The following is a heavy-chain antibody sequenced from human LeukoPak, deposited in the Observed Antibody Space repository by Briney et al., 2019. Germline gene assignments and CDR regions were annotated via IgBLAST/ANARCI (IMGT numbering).Heavy chain of an antibody. CDR1: GFTFSSYS. J-gene: IGHJ4*02. CDR2: ISSSSSYI. CDR3: AKWDYCSSTSCYTRAFDY. D-gene: IGHD2-2*02. Sequence: GGSLRLSCAASGFTFSSYSMNWVRQAPGKGLEWVSSISSSSSYIYYADSVKGRFTISRDNAKNSLYLQMNSLRAEDTAVYYCAKWDYCSSTSCYTRAFDYWGQGTLVTVSS. V-gene: IGHV3-21*01.